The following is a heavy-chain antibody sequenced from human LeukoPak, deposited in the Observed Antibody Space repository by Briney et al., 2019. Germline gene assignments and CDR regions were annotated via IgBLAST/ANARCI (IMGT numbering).Heavy chain of an antibody. Sequence: SETLSLTCTVSGGFISGYYWSWIRQSPGRGLEWLGYIYDSGSTKYNPSLKSRVTISVDASKNQISLKLTSMTAADTAVYYCARDGSGFDVWGQGTKVTVSS. D-gene: IGHD2-2*03. J-gene: IGHJ3*01. V-gene: IGHV4-59*01. CDR1: GGFISGYY. CDR3: ARDGSGFDV. CDR2: IYDSGST.